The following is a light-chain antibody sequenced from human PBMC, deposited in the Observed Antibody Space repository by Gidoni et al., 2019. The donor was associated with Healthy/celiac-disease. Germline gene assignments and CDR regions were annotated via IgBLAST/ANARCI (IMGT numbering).Light chain of an antibody. V-gene: IGKV3-11*01. CDR1: QSVSSY. Sequence: DIVLTQSPATLSLSPGETATLSCRASQSVSSYLAWYQQKPGQAPRLLIYGASNRATGIPARFSGSGSGTDFTLTISSLEPEDFAVYYCQQRSNWPLTFGGGTKVEIK. CDR3: QQRSNWPLT. CDR2: GAS. J-gene: IGKJ4*01.